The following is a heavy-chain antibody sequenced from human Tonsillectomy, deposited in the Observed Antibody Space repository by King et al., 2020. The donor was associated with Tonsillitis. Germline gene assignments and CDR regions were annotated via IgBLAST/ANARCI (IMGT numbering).Heavy chain of an antibody. Sequence: QLQESGPGLVKPSQTLSLTCTVSGGPITSGDFYWSWIRQPPGNGLEWIVYIFYSGSPYYTPALKSRVNISIDTSKNQFSLKLSFVTAADTAVYYCARGFYYRNYYDSSGYDYWGQGTLVTVSS. CDR3: ARGFYYRNYYDSSGYDY. D-gene: IGHD3-22*01. CDR1: GGPITSGDFY. J-gene: IGHJ4*02. V-gene: IGHV4-30-4*01. CDR2: IFYSGSP.